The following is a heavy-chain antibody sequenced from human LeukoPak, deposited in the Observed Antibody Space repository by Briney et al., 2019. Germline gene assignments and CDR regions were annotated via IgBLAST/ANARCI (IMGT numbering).Heavy chain of an antibody. V-gene: IGHV1-18*01. CDR3: ARGHSSSWYPLPFDY. D-gene: IGHD6-13*01. J-gene: IGHJ4*02. CDR2: ISAYNGNT. Sequence: ASVKVSCKASGYTFTSYGISWVRQAPGQGLEWMGWISAYNGNTNYAQKLQGRVTMTTDTSTSTAYMELRSLRSDDTAVYYCARGHSSSWYPLPFDYWGRGTLVTVSS. CDR1: GYTFTSYG.